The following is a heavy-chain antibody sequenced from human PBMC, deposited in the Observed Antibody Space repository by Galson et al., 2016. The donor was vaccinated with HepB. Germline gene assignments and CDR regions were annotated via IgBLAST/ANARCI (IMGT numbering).Heavy chain of an antibody. CDR2: INNDGSNI. V-gene: IGHV3-74*01. D-gene: IGHD3-16*01. J-gene: IGHJ5*02. Sequence: SLRLSCAASGFSFSDYWMHWVRQPPGKAPVWLSRINNDGSNINDAASMKGRFTISRDNTNNTLYLQMDSLRGEDTAIYYCVRARGRRWFDHWGLGTLVTVSS. CDR1: GFSFSDYW. CDR3: VRARGRRWFDH.